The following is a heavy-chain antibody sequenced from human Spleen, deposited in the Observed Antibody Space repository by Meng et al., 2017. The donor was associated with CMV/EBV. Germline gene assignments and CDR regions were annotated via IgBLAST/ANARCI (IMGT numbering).Heavy chain of an antibody. J-gene: IGHJ4*02. V-gene: IGHV1-8*01. CDR2: INPNTGNT. Sequence: KGSCKAYGYTFTSSDINWLRQATGQGLEWMGWINPNTGNTGYAQKFQGRVTLTRSTSISTAYMELSSLRSEDTAVYYCALTVAAGYWGQGTLVTVSS. CDR1: GYTFTSSD. CDR3: ALTVAAGY. D-gene: IGHD6-19*01.